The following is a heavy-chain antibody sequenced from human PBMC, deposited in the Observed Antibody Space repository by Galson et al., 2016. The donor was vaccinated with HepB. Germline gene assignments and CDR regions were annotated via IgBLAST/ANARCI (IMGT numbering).Heavy chain of an antibody. J-gene: IGHJ4*02. CDR3: GKEENNSFFYY. Sequence: SETLSLTCTVSGGSISNYYWSWIRQPPGKGLEWIGYVYYSVSTKYNPSLKSRVTISVDTSKNKFSLELSSVTAANTSVYYYGKEENNSFFYYWGQGILVTVSS. D-gene: IGHD1/OR15-1a*01. CDR2: VYYSVST. CDR1: GGSISNYY. V-gene: IGHV4-59*01.